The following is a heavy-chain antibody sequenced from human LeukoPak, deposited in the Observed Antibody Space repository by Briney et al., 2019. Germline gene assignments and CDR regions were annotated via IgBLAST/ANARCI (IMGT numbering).Heavy chain of an antibody. D-gene: IGHD6-13*01. Sequence: GGSLRLSCAASGFTFSNYNMNWVRQAPGKGLEWVSYISSSSTNIYYTDSVKGRFTISRDNAKNSLYLQMNSLRTEDTALYYCAKESYGSSWYYFDYWGQGTLVTVSS. CDR1: GFTFSNYN. J-gene: IGHJ4*02. V-gene: IGHV3-21*04. CDR3: AKESYGSSWYYFDY. CDR2: ISSSSTNI.